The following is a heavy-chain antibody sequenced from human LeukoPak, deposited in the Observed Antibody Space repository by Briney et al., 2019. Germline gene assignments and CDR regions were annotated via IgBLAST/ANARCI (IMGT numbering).Heavy chain of an antibody. CDR3: ARVREWELPPQYYFDY. CDR1: GFIYSRYG. Sequence: GGSLRLSCAASGFIYSRYGMHWVRQAPGKGLEWVSIIYSGGITYYADSVKGRFTISRDSSKNTLYLQMNSLRAEDTAVYYCARVREWELPPQYYFDYWGQGTLVTVSS. V-gene: IGHV3-53*01. J-gene: IGHJ4*02. D-gene: IGHD1-26*01. CDR2: IYSGGIT.